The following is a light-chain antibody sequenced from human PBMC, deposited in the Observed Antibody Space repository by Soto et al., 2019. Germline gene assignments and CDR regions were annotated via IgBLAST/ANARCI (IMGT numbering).Light chain of an antibody. CDR1: SSNIGAGYD. CDR3: GTWESSRNWV. V-gene: IGLV1-40*01. Sequence: QSVLTQPPSVSGAPGQRVTISCTGSSSNIGAGYDVHWYWQLPGTAPKLLIDGHSNRPSGVPDRFSGSKSGTSATLVITGLQTGDEADYYCGTWESSRNWVFGGGTKLTVL. CDR2: GHS. J-gene: IGLJ3*02.